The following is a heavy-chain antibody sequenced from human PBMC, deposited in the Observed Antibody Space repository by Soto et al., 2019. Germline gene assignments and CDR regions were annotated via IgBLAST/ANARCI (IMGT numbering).Heavy chain of an antibody. CDR3: AKDRGEYYYGMDV. D-gene: IGHD3-10*01. CDR2: IWYDGSNK. J-gene: IGHJ6*02. Sequence: QVQLVESGGGVVQPGRSLRLSCAASGFTFSSYGMHWVRQAPGKGLEWVAVIWYDGSNKYYADSVKSRFTISRDNSKNTLYLQMNSLRAEDTAVYYCAKDRGEYYYGMDVWGQGTTVTVSS. CDR1: GFTFSSYG. V-gene: IGHV3-33*06.